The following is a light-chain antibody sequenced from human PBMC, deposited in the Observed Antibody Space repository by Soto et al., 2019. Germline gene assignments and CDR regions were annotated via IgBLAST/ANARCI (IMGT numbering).Light chain of an antibody. CDR2: YDS. V-gene: IGLV3-21*04. CDR1: NIGSKS. J-gene: IGLJ2*01. CDR3: QVWDSSSELP. Sequence: SYELTQPPSVSVAPGKTARITCGGNNIGSKSVHWYQQKPGQAPVLVIYYDSDRPSGIPERFSGSNSGNTATLTISRVEAGDEADYYCQVWDSSSELPFGGGTKLTVL.